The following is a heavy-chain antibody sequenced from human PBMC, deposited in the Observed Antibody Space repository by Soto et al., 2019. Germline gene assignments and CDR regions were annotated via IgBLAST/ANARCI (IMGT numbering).Heavy chain of an antibody. V-gene: IGHV4-31*03. D-gene: IGHD1-26*01. CDR2: IYYSGSTYYN. Sequence: QVQLQESGPGLVKPSQTLSLTCTVSGGSISSGGYYWSWIRQHPGKGLEWIGYIYYSGSTYYNYYNPSLKSRVTISVDTSKNPFSLKLSSVTAADTAVYYCARTPLLWGQGPLVTVSS. CDR1: GGSISSGGYY. J-gene: IGHJ4*02. CDR3: ARTPLL.